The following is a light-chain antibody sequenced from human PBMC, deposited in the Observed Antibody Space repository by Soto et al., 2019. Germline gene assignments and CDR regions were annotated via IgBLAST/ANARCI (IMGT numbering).Light chain of an antibody. CDR1: TSNIGSSS. J-gene: IGLJ2*01. CDR2: ENN. Sequence: QSVLRQPPSASGTPGQSVTISCSGSTSNIGSSSVYWYQQLPGTAPKVFIYENNRRPSGVPDRFSGSKSGTSASLAISGLRSEDEADYYCATWDDSLSGPVVGGGTKVTVL. CDR3: ATWDDSLSGPV. V-gene: IGLV1-47*01.